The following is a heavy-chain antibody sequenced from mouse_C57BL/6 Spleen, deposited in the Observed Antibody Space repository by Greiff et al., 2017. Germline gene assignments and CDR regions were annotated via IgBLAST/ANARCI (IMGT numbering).Heavy chain of an antibody. CDR1: GYTFTSYW. J-gene: IGHJ4*01. V-gene: IGHV1-59*01. D-gene: IGHD2-4*01. CDR3: ARRGDYDYAMDY. CDR2: IDPSDSST. Sequence: QVQLQQPGAELVRPGTSVKLSCKASGYTFTSYWMHWVKQRPGQGLEWIGVIDPSDSSTNYNQKFKGKATLTVDTSSSTAYMQLSSLTSEDSAVYYCARRGDYDYAMDYWGQGTSVTVSS.